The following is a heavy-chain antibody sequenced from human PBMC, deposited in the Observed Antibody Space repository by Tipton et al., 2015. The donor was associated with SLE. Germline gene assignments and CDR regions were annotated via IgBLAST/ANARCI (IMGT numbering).Heavy chain of an antibody. D-gene: IGHD3-10*01. V-gene: IGHV3-30*04. J-gene: IGHJ5*02. Sequence: TLSLTCAASGFTFSSYAMHWVRQAPGKGLEWVAVISYDGSNKYYADSVKGRFTISRDNSKNTLYLQMNSLRAEDTAVYYCARDARGGSGNNWFDPWGQGTLVTVSS. CDR2: ISYDGSNK. CDR1: GFTFSSYA. CDR3: ARDARGGSGNNWFDP.